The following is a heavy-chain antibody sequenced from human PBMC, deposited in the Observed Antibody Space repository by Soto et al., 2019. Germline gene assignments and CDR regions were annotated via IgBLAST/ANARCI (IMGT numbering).Heavy chain of an antibody. CDR2: ISYDGDNE. Sequence: QPGGSLRLSCAASGFTFSNYGMHWVRQAPGKGLEWVAIISYDGDNEYYADSVRGRFTISRDNSKNTLYLQTNSLRHEDTDVYYCARGVGSGTYYNQYNWFDPWGQGT. D-gene: IGHD3-10*01. CDR3: ARGVGSGTYYNQYNWFDP. J-gene: IGHJ5*02. V-gene: IGHV3-30*03. CDR1: GFTFSNYG.